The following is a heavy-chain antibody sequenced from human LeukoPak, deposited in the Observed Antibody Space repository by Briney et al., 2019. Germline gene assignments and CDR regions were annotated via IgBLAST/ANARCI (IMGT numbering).Heavy chain of an antibody. CDR2: VYYSGST. CDR3: ARQVTTLTTGRTFDI. J-gene: IGHJ3*02. V-gene: IGHV4-59*01. Sequence: SETLSLTCSVSGGSFGGYYWSWIRQPPGKGLEWIGYVYYSGSTNYNPSLKSRVTISVDSSKNQFSLKLSSVTAADTAIYYCARQVTTLTTGRTFDIWGQGTMVTVSS. CDR1: GGSFGGYY. D-gene: IGHD4-17*01.